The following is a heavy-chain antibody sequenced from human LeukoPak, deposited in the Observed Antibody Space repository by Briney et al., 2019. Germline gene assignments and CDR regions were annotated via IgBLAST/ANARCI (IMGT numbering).Heavy chain of an antibody. CDR3: ARAGYDFWSGAYYYYYYMDV. CDR2: IYYSGST. J-gene: IGHJ6*03. CDR1: GGSISSYY. Sequence: SETLSLTCTVPGGSISSYYWSWIRQPPGKGLEWIGYIYYSGSTNYNPSLKSRVTISVDTSKNQFSLKLSSVTAADTAVYYCARAGYDFWSGAYYYYYYMDVWGKGTTVTVSS. V-gene: IGHV4-59*01. D-gene: IGHD3-3*01.